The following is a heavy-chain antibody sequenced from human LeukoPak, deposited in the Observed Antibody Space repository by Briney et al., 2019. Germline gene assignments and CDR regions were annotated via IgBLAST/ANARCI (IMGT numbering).Heavy chain of an antibody. Sequence: GASVKVSCKASGYTFTSYAMHWVRQAPGQRLEWMGWINAGNGNTKYSQKFQGRVTITRDTSASTAYMELSSLRFEDTAVYYCARGFGRAPFDYWGQGTLVTVSS. V-gene: IGHV1-3*01. CDR2: INAGNGNT. CDR3: ARGFGRAPFDY. CDR1: GYTFTSYA. J-gene: IGHJ4*02. D-gene: IGHD3-10*01.